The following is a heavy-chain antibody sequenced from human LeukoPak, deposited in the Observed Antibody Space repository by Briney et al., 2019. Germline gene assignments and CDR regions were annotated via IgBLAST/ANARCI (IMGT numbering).Heavy chain of an antibody. Sequence: SETLSLTCTVSGGSISSGGYYWGWIRQHPGKGLEWIGYIYYSGSTYYNPSLKSRVTISVDTSKNQFSLKLSSVTAADTAVYYCARDGVTMVRGNYGMDVWGQGTTVTVSS. CDR3: ARDGVTMVRGNYGMDV. CDR2: IYYSGST. D-gene: IGHD3-10*01. J-gene: IGHJ6*02. CDR1: GGSISSGGYY. V-gene: IGHV4-31*03.